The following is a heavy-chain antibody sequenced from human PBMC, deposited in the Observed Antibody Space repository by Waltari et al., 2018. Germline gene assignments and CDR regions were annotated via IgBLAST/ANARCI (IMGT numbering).Heavy chain of an antibody. CDR2: IDPSDSDT. CDR3: ARHERGGWADDY. V-gene: IGHV5-10-1*03. CDR1: GYSFTSYW. Sequence: EVQLVQSGAEVKKPGESLRISCKGSGYSFTSYWISWVRQMPGKGLEWMGRIDPSDSDTNYSPSVQGHVTSSADKSISTAYLQWSSLKASDTAMYYCARHERGGWADDYWGQGTLVTVSS. D-gene: IGHD6-19*01. J-gene: IGHJ4*02.